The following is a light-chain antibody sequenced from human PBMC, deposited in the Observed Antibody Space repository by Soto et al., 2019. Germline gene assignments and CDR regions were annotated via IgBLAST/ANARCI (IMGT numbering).Light chain of an antibody. CDR2: EDF. CDR3: CSHAGRDTYV. J-gene: IGLJ1*01. CDR1: SSDVGSGND. V-gene: IGLV2-23*01. Sequence: QSALTQPASVSGSPGQSITISCTGNSSDVGSGNDVSWYQHYPGKAPQLIIYEDFKRPSGVSIRFSGSKSGTTASLTISVLQAEDEAEYYCCSHAGRDTYVFGTGTKLTVL.